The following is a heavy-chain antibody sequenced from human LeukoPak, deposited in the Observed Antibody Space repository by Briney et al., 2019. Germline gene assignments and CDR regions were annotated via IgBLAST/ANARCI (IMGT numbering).Heavy chain of an antibody. V-gene: IGHV3-7*01. D-gene: IGHD4-17*01. CDR1: GFTFSSYW. J-gene: IGHJ4*02. CDR3: ARDLITVTSVY. CDR2: IKQDGSEK. Sequence: PGGSLRLSCAASGFTFSSYWMSWVHQAPGKGLEWVANIKQDGSEKYYVDSVKGRFTISRDNSKNTLYLQMNSLRAEDTAVYYCARDLITVTSVYWGQGTLVTVSS.